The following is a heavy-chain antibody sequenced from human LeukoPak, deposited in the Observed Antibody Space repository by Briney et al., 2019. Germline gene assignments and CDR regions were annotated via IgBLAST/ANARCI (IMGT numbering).Heavy chain of an antibody. CDR1: GGSISTFY. D-gene: IGHD6-25*01. V-gene: IGHV4-4*07. J-gene: IGHJ5*02. CDR2: INNSGST. Sequence: SETLSLTCTVSGGSISTFYWTWIRQPAGKGLEWIGRINNSGSTNSTPSLRSRVSMSVDRSKSQFSVTLSSVTAADTAVYFCAREGGDPRWLDPWGQGTLVTVSS. CDR3: AREGGDPRWLDP.